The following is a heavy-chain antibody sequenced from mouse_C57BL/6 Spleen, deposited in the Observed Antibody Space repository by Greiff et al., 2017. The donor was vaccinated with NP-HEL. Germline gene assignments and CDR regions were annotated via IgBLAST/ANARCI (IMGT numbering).Heavy chain of an antibody. CDR2: INPNNGGT. Sequence: VQLQQSGPELVKPGASVKISCKASGYTFTDYYMNWVKQSHGKSLEWIGDINPNNGGTSYNQKFKGKATLTVDKSSSTAYMELRSLTSEDSAVYYCARPHYYGSSPSYWGQGTSVTVSS. CDR3: ARPHYYGSSPSY. CDR1: GYTFTDYY. J-gene: IGHJ4*01. V-gene: IGHV1-26*01. D-gene: IGHD1-1*01.